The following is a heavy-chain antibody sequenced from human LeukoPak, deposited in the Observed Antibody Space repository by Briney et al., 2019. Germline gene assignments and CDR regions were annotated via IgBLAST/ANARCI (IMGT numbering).Heavy chain of an antibody. CDR1: GGSISSGGYY. CDR3: ARGGGSTSYDY. V-gene: IGHV4-31*03. J-gene: IGHJ4*02. D-gene: IGHD2-2*01. CDR2: IYYSGST. Sequence: TSETLSLTCTVSGGSISSGGYYWSWIRQHPGKGLEWIGYIYYSGSTYYNPSLKSRVTISVDTSKNQFSLKLSSVTAADTAVYYCARGGGSTSYDYWGQGTLVTVSS.